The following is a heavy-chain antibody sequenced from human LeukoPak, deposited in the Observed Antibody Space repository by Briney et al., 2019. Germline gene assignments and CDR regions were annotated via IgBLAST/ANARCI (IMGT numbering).Heavy chain of an antibody. CDR3: AIISGWYFDPTDY. J-gene: IGHJ4*02. Sequence: PGGSLRLSCAASGFTFSSYAMSWVRQAPGKGLEWVSAISGSGGSTYYADSVKGRFTISRDNSKNTLYLQMNSLRAEDTAVYYCAIISGWYFDPTDYWGQGTLVTASS. V-gene: IGHV3-23*01. D-gene: IGHD6-19*01. CDR1: GFTFSSYA. CDR2: ISGSGGST.